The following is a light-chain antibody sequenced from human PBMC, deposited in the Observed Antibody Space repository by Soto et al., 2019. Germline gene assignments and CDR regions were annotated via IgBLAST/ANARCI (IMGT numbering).Light chain of an antibody. CDR3: QQLNSYPHT. CDR1: QGISSY. V-gene: IGKV1-9*01. Sequence: IQLTQSPSSLSASVGDRVTITCRASQGISSYLAWYQQKPGKAPKLLIYAASTLQSGVPSRFSGSGSGTDFTLTINSLQPEDFATYYCQQLNSYPHTFGQGTRLEIK. CDR2: AAS. J-gene: IGKJ5*01.